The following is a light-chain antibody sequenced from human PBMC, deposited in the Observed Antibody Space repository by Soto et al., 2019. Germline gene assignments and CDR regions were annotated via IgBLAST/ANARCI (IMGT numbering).Light chain of an antibody. CDR3: QHANSFPFT. J-gene: IGKJ3*01. CDR1: QGISTW. CDR2: TAS. V-gene: IGKV1-12*01. Sequence: IQMTQSPSSVSASVGDRVTITCRASQGISTWLAWYQQKPGKAPKLLIYTASKLQSGVPSRFSGSVSRADFKLTISSLQPEDFAPYYFQHANSFPFTFGPGTKVDIK.